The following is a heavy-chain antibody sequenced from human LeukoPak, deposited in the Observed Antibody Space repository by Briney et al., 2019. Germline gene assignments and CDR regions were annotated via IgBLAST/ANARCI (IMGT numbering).Heavy chain of an antibody. CDR2: IYYSGST. V-gene: IGHV4-59*01. CDR1: GGSISSYY. CDR3: ARIGGSSWYDDY. D-gene: IGHD6-13*01. Sequence: PSETLSLTCTVSGGSISSYYWSWIRQPPGKGLEWIGYIYYSGSTNYNPSLTSRVTISVDTSKNQFSLKLSSVTAADTAVYYCARIGGSSWYDDYWGQGTLVTVSS. J-gene: IGHJ4*02.